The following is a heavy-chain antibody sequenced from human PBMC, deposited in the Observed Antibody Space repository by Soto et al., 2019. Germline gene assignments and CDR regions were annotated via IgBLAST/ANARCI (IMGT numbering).Heavy chain of an antibody. CDR1: GGSFSGYY. CDR3: AGGFSPRGSRYYDFWSGYPYYYYMDV. V-gene: IGHV4-34*01. Sequence: SETLSLTCAVYGGSFSGYYWSWIRQPPGKGLEWIGEINHSGSTNYNPSLKSRGTISVDTSKNQFSLKLSSVTAADTAVYYCAGGFSPRGSRYYDFWSGYPYYYYMDVWGKGTTVTVSS. D-gene: IGHD3-3*01. CDR2: INHSGST. J-gene: IGHJ6*03.